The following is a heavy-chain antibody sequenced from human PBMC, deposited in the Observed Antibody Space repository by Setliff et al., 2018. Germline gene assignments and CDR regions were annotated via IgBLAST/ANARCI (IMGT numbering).Heavy chain of an antibody. CDR1: GFTFGAYT. Sequence: QSGGSLRLSCVASGFTFGAYTLTWVRQAPGKGLEFVSGVDQGANTYYADSVKGRFTISRDNSKNTVYLQMTNLRVEDTAIYYCAKDRVPDGKWDFDSSGPGILVTVSS. CDR2: VDQGANT. V-gene: IGHV3-23*01. D-gene: IGHD2-8*01. J-gene: IGHJ4*02. CDR3: AKDRVPDGKWDFDS.